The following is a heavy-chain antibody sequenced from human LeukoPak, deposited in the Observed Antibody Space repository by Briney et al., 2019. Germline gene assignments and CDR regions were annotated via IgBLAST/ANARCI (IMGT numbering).Heavy chain of an antibody. V-gene: IGHV3-48*03. D-gene: IGHD3-3*01. CDR3: ARDGVGFWPTFDY. Sequence: GGSLRLSCAASAFTFSSYEMNWVRQAPGKGLEWVSYISSSGSTIYYADSVKGRFTISRDNAKNSLYLQMNSLRAEDTAVYYCARDGVGFWPTFDYWGQGTLVTVSS. J-gene: IGHJ4*02. CDR1: AFTFSSYE. CDR2: ISSSGSTI.